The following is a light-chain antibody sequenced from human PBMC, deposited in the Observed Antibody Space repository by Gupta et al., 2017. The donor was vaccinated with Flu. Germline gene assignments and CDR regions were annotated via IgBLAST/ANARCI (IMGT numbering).Light chain of an antibody. J-gene: IGKJ5*01. CDR2: DAS. V-gene: IGKV3-11*01. CDR1: QSVSSY. Sequence: ATLSLSPGERATLSCRASQSVSSYLAWYQQKPGQAPRLLIYDASNRATGIPARFSGSGSGTDFTLTISSRDPEDFAVYYCQQRSNWPPNTFGQGTRLEIK. CDR3: QQRSNWPPNT.